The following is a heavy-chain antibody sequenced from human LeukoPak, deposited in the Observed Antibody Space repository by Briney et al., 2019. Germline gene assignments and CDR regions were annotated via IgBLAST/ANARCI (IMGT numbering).Heavy chain of an antibody. V-gene: IGHV3-48*01. CDR3: AGDCYYGMDV. Sequence: PGGSLRLSSAASGFTFSSYSMNWVRQAPGKGLEWVSYISSSSSTIYYADSVKGRFTISRDNAKNSLYLQMNSLRAEDTAVYYCAGDCYYGMDVWGQGTTVTVSS. CDR2: ISSSSSTI. CDR1: GFTFSSYS. J-gene: IGHJ6*02.